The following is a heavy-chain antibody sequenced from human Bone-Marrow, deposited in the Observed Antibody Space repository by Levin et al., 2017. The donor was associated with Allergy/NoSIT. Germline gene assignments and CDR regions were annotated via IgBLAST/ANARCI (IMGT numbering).Heavy chain of an antibody. CDR3: ARVGVSSNWYVYYFDC. CDR2: IYYSGST. J-gene: IGHJ4*02. V-gene: IGHV4-61*01. CDR1: GGSVSSGSYY. Sequence: MSSETLSLTCTVSGGSVSSGSYYWSWIRQPPGTGLEWIGYIYYSGSTNYKPSLKSRVTISVDTSGNQFSLKLSSVTAADTAVYYCARVGVSSNWYVYYFDCWGQGTLVTVSS. D-gene: IGHD6-13*01.